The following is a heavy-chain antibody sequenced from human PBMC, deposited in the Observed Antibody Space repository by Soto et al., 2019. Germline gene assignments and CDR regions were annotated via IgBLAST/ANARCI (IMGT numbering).Heavy chain of an antibody. V-gene: IGHV4-59*01. CDR3: ARGGWGGWFNSGSGSYNS. J-gene: IGHJ5*01. CDR2: IYSNGIT. CDR1: GGSINNGH. D-gene: IGHD3-10*01. Sequence: QVLLQESGPGLVKPSETLTLNCTVSGGSINNGHWSWIRQPPGKGLEWIGYIYSNGITSYNPSLNSRCTISMEPSKYQSTLNLSSLTAADTAVHYCARGGWGGWFNSGSGSYNSGGQGTLFTVSS.